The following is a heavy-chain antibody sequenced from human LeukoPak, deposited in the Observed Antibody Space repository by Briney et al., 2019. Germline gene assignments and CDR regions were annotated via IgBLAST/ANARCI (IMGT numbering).Heavy chain of an antibody. CDR3: ARGGGVWVPAAIHDAFDI. Sequence: ASVKVSCKASGYTFTGYYMHWVRQAPGQGLEWMGWINPNSGGTNYAQKLQGRVTMTTDTSTSTAYMELRSLRSDDTAVYYCARGGGVWVPAAIHDAFDIWGQGTMVTVSS. CDR1: GYTFTGYY. V-gene: IGHV1-2*02. CDR2: INPNSGGT. D-gene: IGHD2-2*01. J-gene: IGHJ3*02.